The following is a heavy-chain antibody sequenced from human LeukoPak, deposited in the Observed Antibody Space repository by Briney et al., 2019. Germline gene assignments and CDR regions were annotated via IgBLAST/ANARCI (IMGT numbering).Heavy chain of an antibody. J-gene: IGHJ3*02. CDR1: GYSISSGYY. CDR3: ARDMGQNCGGDCYSDALDI. D-gene: IGHD2-21*01. Sequence: SETPSLTCTVSGYSISSGYYWGWIRQPPGKGLEWIGSIYHSGSTYYNPSLKSRVTISVDTSKNQFSLKLSSVTAADTAVYYCARDMGQNCGGDCYSDALDIWGQGTMVTVSS. V-gene: IGHV4-38-2*02. CDR2: IYHSGST.